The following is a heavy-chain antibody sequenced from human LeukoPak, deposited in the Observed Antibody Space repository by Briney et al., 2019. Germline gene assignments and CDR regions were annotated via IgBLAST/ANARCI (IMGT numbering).Heavy chain of an antibody. J-gene: IGHJ5*02. D-gene: IGHD6-13*01. CDR1: GYTFTGYY. V-gene: IGHV1-2*02. CDR2: INPNSGGT. CDR3: ARELIAAAPGFDP. Sequence: GASVKVSCKASGYTFTGYYMHWVRQAPGQGLEWMGWINPNSGGTNYAQKFQGRVTMTRDTSISTAYMELSRLRSDDTAVYYCARELIAAAPGFDPWGQGTLVTVSS.